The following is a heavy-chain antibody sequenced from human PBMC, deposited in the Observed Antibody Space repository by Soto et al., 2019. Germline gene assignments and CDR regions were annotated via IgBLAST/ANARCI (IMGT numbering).Heavy chain of an antibody. CDR2: IRSSGGCT. CDR1: GFKLDNYA. CDR3: ARDYPRSGRLLMTRCYYYMDV. D-gene: IGHD6-19*01. Sequence: PGGSLRLSCVASGFKLDNYAMNWVRQAPGKGLEWVSIIRSSGGCTYYADSVKGRFTISRDNAKNSLYLQMNSLRAEDTAVYYCARDYPRSGRLLMTRCYYYMDVWGKGTTVTVSS. J-gene: IGHJ6*03. V-gene: IGHV3-21*01.